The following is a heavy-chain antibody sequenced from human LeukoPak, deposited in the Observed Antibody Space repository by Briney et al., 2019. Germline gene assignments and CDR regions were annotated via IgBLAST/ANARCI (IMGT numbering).Heavy chain of an antibody. V-gene: IGHV3-30*01. CDR1: GFTFSSYA. Sequence: GGSLRLSCAASGFTFSSYAMHWVRQAPGKGLEWVAVISYDGSNKYYADSVKGRFTISRDNSKNTLYLQMNSLRAEDTAVYYCARDWGSTSPRLSAFDIWGQGTMVTVSS. CDR2: ISYDGSNK. CDR3: ARDWGSTSPRLSAFDI. J-gene: IGHJ3*02. D-gene: IGHD2-2*01.